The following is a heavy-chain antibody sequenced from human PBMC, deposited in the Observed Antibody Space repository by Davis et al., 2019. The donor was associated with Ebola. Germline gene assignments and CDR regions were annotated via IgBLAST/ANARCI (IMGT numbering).Heavy chain of an antibody. D-gene: IGHD3-10*01. V-gene: IGHV1-3*01. CDR2: INAGNGNT. Sequence: ASVKVSCKASGGTFSSYAMHWVRQAPGQRLEWMGWINAGNGNTKYSQKFHGRVTITRDTSASTAYMELRSLRSDDTAVYYCARDRDLDVLLWFGEDYYGMDVWGQGTTVTVSS. J-gene: IGHJ6*02. CDR1: GGTFSSYA. CDR3: ARDRDLDVLLWFGEDYYGMDV.